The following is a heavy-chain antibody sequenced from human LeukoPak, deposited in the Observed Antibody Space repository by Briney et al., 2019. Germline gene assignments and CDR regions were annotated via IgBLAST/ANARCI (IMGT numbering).Heavy chain of an antibody. V-gene: IGHV3-9*01. D-gene: IGHD3-22*01. CDR2: ISWNSANI. Sequence: GRSLRLSCEASGFTFDDYAMHWVRQAPGKGLEWVSGISWNSANIAYGDSVKGRFTISRDNARNSLYLQMNSLRADDTALYYCARGSGYSPLFDCWGQGTLVTVSS. CDR1: GFTFDDYA. J-gene: IGHJ4*02. CDR3: ARGSGYSPLFDC.